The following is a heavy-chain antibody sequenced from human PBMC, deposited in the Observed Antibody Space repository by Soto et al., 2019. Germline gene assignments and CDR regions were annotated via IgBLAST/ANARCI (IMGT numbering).Heavy chain of an antibody. D-gene: IGHD6-13*01. Sequence: LXLPCAVYGGSFSGYYWSWIRQPPGKGLEWIGEINHSGSTNSNPSLKSRVTISVDTSKNQFSLKLSSVTAADTAVYYCARGRGSSSWYLDSHYYGMDAWGQGTTVTVS. CDR3: ARGRGSSSWYLDSHYYGMDA. V-gene: IGHV4-34*01. CDR1: GGSFSGYY. J-gene: IGHJ6*02. CDR2: INHSGST.